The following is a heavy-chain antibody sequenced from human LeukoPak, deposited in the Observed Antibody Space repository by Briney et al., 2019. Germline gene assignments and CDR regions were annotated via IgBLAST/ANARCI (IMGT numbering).Heavy chain of an antibody. V-gene: IGHV3-7*01. CDR3: ARDSPFGVY. CDR1: GFTFSSYW. D-gene: IGHD3-10*01. Sequence: GGSLRLSCAASGFTFSSYWMSWVRQAPGKGLEWVANIKQDGSEQNYVDSVKGRFIISRDNTKNSLYIQLNSLRVEDTAVYYCARDSPFGVYWGRGALVTVSS. CDR2: IKQDGSEQ. J-gene: IGHJ4*02.